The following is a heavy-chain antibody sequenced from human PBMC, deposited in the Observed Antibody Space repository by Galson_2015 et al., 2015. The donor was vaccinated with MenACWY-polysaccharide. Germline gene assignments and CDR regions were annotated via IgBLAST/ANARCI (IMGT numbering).Heavy chain of an antibody. CDR2: ISSGGDT. CDR1: GFTVSSNY. CDR3: ARDTTLDY. D-gene: IGHD1-26*01. V-gene: IGHV3-66*02. Sequence: SLRLSCAAPGFTVSSNYMSWVRQAPGKGLEWVSVISSGGDTYYADSVKGRFTISRDNSKNTLYLQMNSLRSEDTAVYYCARDTTLDYWGRGTLVTVSS. J-gene: IGHJ4*02.